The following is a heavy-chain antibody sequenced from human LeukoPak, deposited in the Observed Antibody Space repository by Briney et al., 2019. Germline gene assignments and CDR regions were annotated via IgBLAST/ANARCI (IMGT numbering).Heavy chain of an antibody. CDR1: GGSISSYY. V-gene: IGHV4-4*09. D-gene: IGHD1-26*01. CDR3: ARVRVSGSYLYYFDS. CDR2: ILTSGST. Sequence: PSETLSLTCTVSGGSISSYYWSWIRQPPGKGLEWIGYILTSGSTNYNPSLKSRLTISVDTSKNQFTLKVNSVTAADTAVYYCARVRVSGSYLYYFDSWGQGNLVTVSS. J-gene: IGHJ4*02.